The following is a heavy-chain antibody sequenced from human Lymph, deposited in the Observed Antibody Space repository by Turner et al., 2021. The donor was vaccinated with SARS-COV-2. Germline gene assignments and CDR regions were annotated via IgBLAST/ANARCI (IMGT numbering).Heavy chain of an antibody. Sequence: QVQPVQSGAELKKPGASVKVSCKASGYTLTGYYMHRVGQAPGQGLGWMGWIHPNSGGTNYSQKFQGRVTMTRNTSISTAYMDLSRLRSDDTAMYYCARSRDLQSMVRGVDPFDYWGQGTLVTVSS. D-gene: IGHD3-10*01. CDR3: ARSRDLQSMVRGVDPFDY. V-gene: IGHV1-2*02. CDR2: IHPNSGGT. J-gene: IGHJ4*02. CDR1: GYTLTGYY.